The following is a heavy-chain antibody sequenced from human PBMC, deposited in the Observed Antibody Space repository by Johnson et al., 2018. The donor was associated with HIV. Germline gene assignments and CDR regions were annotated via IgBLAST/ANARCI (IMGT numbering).Heavy chain of an antibody. CDR3: ARDSSSWRPSGAFDI. CDR1: GFTFDDYG. CDR2: ISWNSGSI. Sequence: EVQLVESGGGVVRPGRSLRLSCAASGFTFDDYGMSWVRQAPGKGLEWVSGISWNSGSIGYADSVRGRFTISRDNAKNSLYLQVNSLRADDTALYYCARDSSSWRPSGAFDIWGQGTMVTVSS. D-gene: IGHD6-13*01. V-gene: IGHV3-20*04. J-gene: IGHJ3*02.